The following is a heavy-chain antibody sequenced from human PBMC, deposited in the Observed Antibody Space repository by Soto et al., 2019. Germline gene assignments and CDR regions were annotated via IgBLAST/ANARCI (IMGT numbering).Heavy chain of an antibody. CDR3: GKVRLLWGITWFDP. J-gene: IGHJ5*02. CDR2: IGSGGST. CDR1: GFIFSSYA. V-gene: IGHV3-23*01. D-gene: IGHD3-3*01. Sequence: EVQLLESGGGLVQPGGSLRLSCAASGFIFSSYAMSWVRQAPGKGLEWVSAIGSGGSTYYADSVKGRFITTSDNSKNKHFLQMSRGGAEAAAVYYCGKVRLLWGITWFDPWGQGTLVTVSS.